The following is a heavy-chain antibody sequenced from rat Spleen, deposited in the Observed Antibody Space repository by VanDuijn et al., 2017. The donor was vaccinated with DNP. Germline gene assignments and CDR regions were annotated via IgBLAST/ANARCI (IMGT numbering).Heavy chain of an antibody. CDR3: ARIGGANWGYYFDY. CDR1: AFSLTGYS. V-gene: IGHV2-19*01. Sequence: QVQLKESGPGLVQPSQTLSLTCTVSAFSLTGYSVHWVRQPPGKGLEWLGRIRANGITDYNSAIKSRLSISRDTSKSQVFLKMNSLQTEDTAMYFCARIGGANWGYYFDYWGQGVMVTVSS. CDR2: IRANGIT. J-gene: IGHJ2*01. D-gene: IGHD5-1*01.